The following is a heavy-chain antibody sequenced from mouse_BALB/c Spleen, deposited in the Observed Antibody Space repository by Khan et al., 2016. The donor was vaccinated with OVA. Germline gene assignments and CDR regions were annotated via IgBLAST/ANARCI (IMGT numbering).Heavy chain of an antibody. Sequence: QVQLQQSGAELVKPGASVKLSCKASGYTFTSFYIYWVKQRPGQGLEGVGEINPSNGGTNFNEKFKNKATLTVDKSSSTAYIQLRSLTSEDSAVYYCTRGGYGSPFAYWGQGTLVTVS. D-gene: IGHD1-1*01. J-gene: IGHJ3*01. CDR3: TRGGYGSPFAY. CDR2: INPSNGGT. V-gene: IGHV1S81*02. CDR1: GYTFTSFY.